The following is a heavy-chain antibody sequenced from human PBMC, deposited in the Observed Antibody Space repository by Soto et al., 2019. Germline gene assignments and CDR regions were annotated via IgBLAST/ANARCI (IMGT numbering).Heavy chain of an antibody. V-gene: IGHV3-30*18. CDR3: AKDLLTTVLYYYYYGMDV. Sequence: GGSLRLSCAASGFTFSSYGMHWVRQAPGKGLEWVAVISYDGSNKYYADSVKGRFTISRDNSKNTLYLQMNSLRAEDTAVYYCAKDLLTTVLYYYYYGMDVWGQGTTVTVSS. D-gene: IGHD4-17*01. CDR2: ISYDGSNK. J-gene: IGHJ6*02. CDR1: GFTFSSYG.